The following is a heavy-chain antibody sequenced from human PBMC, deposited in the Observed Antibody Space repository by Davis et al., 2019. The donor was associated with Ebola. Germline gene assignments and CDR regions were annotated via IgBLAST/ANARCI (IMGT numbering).Heavy chain of an antibody. Sequence: GESLKISCAASGFTFSSYGIHWVRQAPGKGLEWVAVIWYDGSNEFYADSVKGRFTISRDNSKNTVYLQVNSLRAEDTAVYYCARDMSAYDTLGYGLDVWGQGTTVTVS. CDR2: IWYDGSNE. CDR3: ARDMSAYDTLGYGLDV. D-gene: IGHD5-12*01. CDR1: GFTFSSYG. J-gene: IGHJ6*02. V-gene: IGHV3-33*01.